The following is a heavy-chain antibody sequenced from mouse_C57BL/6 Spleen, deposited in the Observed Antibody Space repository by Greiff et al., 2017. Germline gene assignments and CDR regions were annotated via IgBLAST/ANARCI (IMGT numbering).Heavy chain of an antibody. V-gene: IGHV1-7*01. D-gene: IGHD1-1*01. CDR3: AITTVVATNAMDY. CDR1: GYTFTSYW. J-gene: IGHJ4*01. Sequence: LVESGAELAKPGASVKLSCKASGYTFTSYWMHWVKQRPGQGLEWIGYINPSSGYTKYNQKFKDKATLTADKSSSTAYMQLSSLTYEDSAVXYCAITTVVATNAMDYWGQGTSVTVSS. CDR2: INPSSGYT.